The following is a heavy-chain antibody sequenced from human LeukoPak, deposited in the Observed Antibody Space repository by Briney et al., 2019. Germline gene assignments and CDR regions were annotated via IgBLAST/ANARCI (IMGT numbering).Heavy chain of an antibody. CDR1: GFTFSTYA. J-gene: IGHJ3*02. Sequence: PGGSLRLSCAASGFTFSTYAMHWVRQAPGEGLEWVAIMSFDGTDKYYADSVKGRFTISRDNSKNTLLLQLNSLRSDDTAVYFCAREVSGAFDTWGQGTMVTVSS. V-gene: IGHV3-30*01. CDR2: MSFDGTDK. CDR3: AREVSGAFDT.